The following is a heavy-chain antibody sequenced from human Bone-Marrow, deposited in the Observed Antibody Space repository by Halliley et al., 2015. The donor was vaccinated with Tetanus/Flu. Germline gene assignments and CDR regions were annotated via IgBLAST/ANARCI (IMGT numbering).Heavy chain of an antibody. D-gene: IGHD1-26*01. J-gene: IGHJ5*02. CDR2: VSYDGSNL. Sequence: QVQLVQSGGGVVQPGRSLRLSCAASGFTFSTYGIHWVRQAPGKGLEWVAAVSYDGSNLYYANSVKGRFTVSRDNSKNTLDLQMDSLRAEDTALYYCAKSRVGGVGAYGGFDHWGQGTLVSVSS. CDR3: AKSRVGGVGAYGGFDH. V-gene: IGHV3-30*18. CDR1: GFTFSTYG.